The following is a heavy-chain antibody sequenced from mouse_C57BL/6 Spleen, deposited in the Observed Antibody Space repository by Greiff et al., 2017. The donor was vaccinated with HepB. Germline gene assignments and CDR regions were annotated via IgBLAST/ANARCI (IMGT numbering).Heavy chain of an antibody. CDR1: GYTFTSYW. Sequence: QVQLQQPGAELVMPGASVKLSCKASGYTFTSYWMHWVKQRPGQGLEWIGEIDPSDSYTNYNQKFKGKSTLTVDKSSSTAYMQLSSLTSEDSAVYYCARTGLLRSPYYAMDYWGQGTSVTVSS. V-gene: IGHV1-69*01. J-gene: IGHJ4*01. CDR2: IDPSDSYT. D-gene: IGHD1-1*01. CDR3: ARTGLLRSPYYAMDY.